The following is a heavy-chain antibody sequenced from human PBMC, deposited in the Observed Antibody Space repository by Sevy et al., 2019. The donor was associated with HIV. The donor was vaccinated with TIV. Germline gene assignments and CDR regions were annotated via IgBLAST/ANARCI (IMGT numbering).Heavy chain of an antibody. D-gene: IGHD2-2*01. CDR1: GFTFSNYA. Sequence: GGSLRLSCAASGFTFSNYAMSWVRQAPGKGLEWVSSISRSGGSTYYADSVKGRFTMSRDNSKNTLYLQMNSLRAEDTSVYYCAKVDVVVPVADYGMDVWGQGTTVTVSS. V-gene: IGHV3-23*01. CDR3: AKVDVVVPVADYGMDV. J-gene: IGHJ6*02. CDR2: ISRSGGST.